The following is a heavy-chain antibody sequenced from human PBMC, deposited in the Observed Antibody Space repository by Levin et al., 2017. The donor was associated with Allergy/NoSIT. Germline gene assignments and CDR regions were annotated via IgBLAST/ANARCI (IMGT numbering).Heavy chain of an antibody. V-gene: IGHV1-18*01. CDR3: ARDIAAAGTVDY. J-gene: IGHJ4*02. CDR1: GYTFTSYG. D-gene: IGHD6-13*01. CDR2: ISAYNGNT. Sequence: GGSLRLSCKASGYTFTSYGISWVRQAPGQGLEWMGWISAYNGNTNYAQKLQGRVTMTTDTSTSTAYMELRSLRSDDTAVYYCARDIAAAGTVDYWGQGTLVTVSS.